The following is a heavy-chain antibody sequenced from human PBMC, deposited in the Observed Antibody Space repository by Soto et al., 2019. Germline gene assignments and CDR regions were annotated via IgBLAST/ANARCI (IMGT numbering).Heavy chain of an antibody. J-gene: IGHJ4*02. CDR1: GFTFSSYA. CDR3: VQGDDFWSGYYPQYYFDY. D-gene: IGHD3-3*01. CDR2: ISYDGSNK. Sequence: PGGSLRLSCAASGFTFSSYAMHWVRQAPGKGLEWVAVISYDGSNKYYADSVKGRFTISRDNSKNTLYLQKNSLRAEDTAVYYCVQGDDFWSGYYPQYYFDYWGQGTLVTVSS. V-gene: IGHV3-30-3*01.